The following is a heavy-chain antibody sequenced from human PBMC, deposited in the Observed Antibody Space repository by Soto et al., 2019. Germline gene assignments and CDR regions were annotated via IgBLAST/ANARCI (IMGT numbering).Heavy chain of an antibody. D-gene: IGHD3-9*01. CDR1: GGTFSSYT. Sequence: ASVKVSCKASGGTFSSYTISWVRQAPGQGLEWMGRIIPILGIANYAQKFQGRVTITADKSTSTAYMELSSLRSDDTAVYYCARRGYDILTGLGFDYWGQGTLVTVSS. CDR3: ARRGYDILTGLGFDY. J-gene: IGHJ4*02. CDR2: IIPILGIA. V-gene: IGHV1-69*02.